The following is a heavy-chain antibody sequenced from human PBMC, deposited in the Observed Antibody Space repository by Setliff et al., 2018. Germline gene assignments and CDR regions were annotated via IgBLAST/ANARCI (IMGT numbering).Heavy chain of an antibody. CDR2: INAGNGNT. Sequence: GESLKISCKGSGYSFSSYWIGWVRQAPGQRLEWMGWINAGNGNTKYSQKFQGRVTITRDTSASTAYMELSSLRSEDTAVYYCARDPWQWLTTFTSAEYFQHWGQGTLVTVSS. CDR1: GYSFSSYW. V-gene: IGHV1-3*01. D-gene: IGHD6-19*01. J-gene: IGHJ1*01. CDR3: ARDPWQWLTTFTSAEYFQH.